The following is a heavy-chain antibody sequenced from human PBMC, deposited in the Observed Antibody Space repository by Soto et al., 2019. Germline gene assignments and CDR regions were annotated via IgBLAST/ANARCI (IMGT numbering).Heavy chain of an antibody. CDR3: ARGGGWLPQY. J-gene: IGHJ4*02. CDR2: IHYSGRT. V-gene: IGHV4-59*01. CDR1: GGSLTGYF. Sequence: QVQLKESGPGLAKPSETLSLTCTVSGGSLTGYFWSWIRQSPGGGLEWLGNIHYSGRTTYNPSRQSRVPIATEAPKNQFSLKLGSVAAAYTAVYYCARGGGWLPQYWGQGTLVTVSS. D-gene: IGHD5-12*01.